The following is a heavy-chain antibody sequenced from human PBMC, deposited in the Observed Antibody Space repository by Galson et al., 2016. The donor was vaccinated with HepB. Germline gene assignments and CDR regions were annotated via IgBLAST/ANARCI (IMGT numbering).Heavy chain of an antibody. CDR3: AGGTYSGYTDYGMDV. CDR2: IYRDGST. CDR1: GFIVSAKY. Sequence: SLRLSCAASGFIVSAKYMSWVRQAPGRGLEWVSVIYRDGSTYYAASVKGRFIVSRDNSKSTLYLQMSSMTAEDTAVYFCAGGTYSGYTDYGMDVWGQGTARTVTS. V-gene: IGHV3-66*01. J-gene: IGHJ6*02. D-gene: IGHD5-12*01.